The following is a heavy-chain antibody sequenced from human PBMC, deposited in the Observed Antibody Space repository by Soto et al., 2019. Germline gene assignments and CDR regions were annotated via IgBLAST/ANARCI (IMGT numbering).Heavy chain of an antibody. D-gene: IGHD1-26*01. CDR3: VRRGSGVTRGLHY. V-gene: IGHV3-74*01. CDR2: INTDGSGT. Sequence: EVQLVESGGGLVQPGGSLRLSCAASGFTFSSYWMHWVRQAPGKGLVWISRINTDGSGTSYVDSVQGRFTISRDNGKNTLFRQMNSLRGEDTAVYYCVRRGSGVTRGLHYWGQGTLVTVSS. CDR1: GFTFSSYW. J-gene: IGHJ4*02.